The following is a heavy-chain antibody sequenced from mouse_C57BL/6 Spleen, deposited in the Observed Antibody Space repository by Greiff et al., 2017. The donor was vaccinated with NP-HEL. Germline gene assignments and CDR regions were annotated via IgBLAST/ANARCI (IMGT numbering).Heavy chain of an antibody. Sequence: VKVVESGAELARPGASVKMSCKASGYTFTSYTMHWVKQRPGQGLEWIGYINPSSGYTKYNQKFKDKATLTADKSSSTAYMQLSSLTSEDSAVYYCARRDYGSSSGYFDVWGTGTTVTVSS. CDR2: INPSSGYT. V-gene: IGHV1-4*01. J-gene: IGHJ1*03. CDR1: GYTFTSYT. CDR3: ARRDYGSSSGYFDV. D-gene: IGHD1-1*01.